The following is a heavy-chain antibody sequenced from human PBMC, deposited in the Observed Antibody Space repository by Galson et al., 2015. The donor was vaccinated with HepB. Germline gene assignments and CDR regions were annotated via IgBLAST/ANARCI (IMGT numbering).Heavy chain of an antibody. CDR2: ISGSGGST. CDR3: AKGPSGTTVTWAAFDI. J-gene: IGHJ3*02. V-gene: IGHV3-23*01. Sequence: SLRLSCAASGFTFSDSAMSWVRQAPGKGLEWVSAISGSGGSTYYADSVKGRFTISRDNSKNTLYLQMNSLRAEDTAVYYCAKGPSGTTVTWAAFDIWGQGTMVTVSS. D-gene: IGHD4-17*01. CDR1: GFTFSDSA.